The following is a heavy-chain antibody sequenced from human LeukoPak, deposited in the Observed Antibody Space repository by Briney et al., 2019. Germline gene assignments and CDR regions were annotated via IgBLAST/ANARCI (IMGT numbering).Heavy chain of an antibody. CDR1: GFTFSSYA. CDR2: ISGSGGST. J-gene: IGHJ4*02. Sequence: PGGSLRLSCAASGFTFSSYAMSWVRQAPGKGLEWVSAISGSGGSTYYADSVKGRFTISRDNSKNTLYLQMNSLRAEDTAVYYCAKALGSSSHRGGFDYWGQGTLVTVSS. CDR3: AKALGSSSHRGGFDY. V-gene: IGHV3-23*01. D-gene: IGHD6-6*01.